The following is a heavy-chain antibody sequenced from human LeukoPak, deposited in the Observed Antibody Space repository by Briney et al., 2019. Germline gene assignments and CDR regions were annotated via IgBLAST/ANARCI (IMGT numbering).Heavy chain of an antibody. J-gene: IGHJ4*02. CDR1: GFTFTAYW. V-gene: IGHV3-23*01. CDR2: ISGSGGST. D-gene: IGHD3-16*01. Sequence: GGSLRLSCEGSGFTFTAYWMSWVRQAPGKGLEWVSAISGSGGSTYYADSVKGRFTISRDNSKNTLYLQMNSLRAEDTAVYYCAILGVPASNWGQGTLVTVSS. CDR3: AILGVPASN.